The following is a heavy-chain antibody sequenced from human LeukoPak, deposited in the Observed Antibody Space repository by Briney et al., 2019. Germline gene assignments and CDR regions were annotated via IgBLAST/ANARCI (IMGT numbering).Heavy chain of an antibody. Sequence: GESLKISCKGSGYSFSSYWIAWERQMPGKGLEWMGVIYPRDSRTTYSPSFQGQVTISADKSISTAYLQWTSLKASDTAMYYCARHLSDITSSPNYWGPGTLVTVSS. CDR3: ARHLSDITSSPNY. CDR2: IYPRDSRT. V-gene: IGHV5-51*01. J-gene: IGHJ4*02. CDR1: GYSFSSYW. D-gene: IGHD2-2*01.